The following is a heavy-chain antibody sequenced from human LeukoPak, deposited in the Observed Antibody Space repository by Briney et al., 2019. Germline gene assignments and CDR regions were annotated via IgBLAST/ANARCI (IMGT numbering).Heavy chain of an antibody. J-gene: IGHJ4*02. Sequence: SETLSLTCAVYGGSFSGYYWSWIRQPPGKGLEWIGEITHSGSTNYNPSLKSRVTISVDTSKTQFSLKLNSVTAADTAVYYCARWGHFDTSGYFVADYWGQGTLITVSS. D-gene: IGHD3-22*01. V-gene: IGHV4-34*01. CDR2: ITHSGST. CDR1: GGSFSGYY. CDR3: ARWGHFDTSGYFVADY.